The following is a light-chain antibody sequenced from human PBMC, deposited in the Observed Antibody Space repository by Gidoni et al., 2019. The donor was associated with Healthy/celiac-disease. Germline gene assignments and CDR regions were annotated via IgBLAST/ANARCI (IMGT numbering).Light chain of an antibody. CDR1: SSDVGCYNY. CDR3: SSYTSSSTYV. V-gene: IGLV2-14*01. Sequence: QSALTQPASVSGSPGQSITISCTGTSSDVGCYNYVSWYQQHPGKAPKLMIYDVSNRPSGVSNRFSGSKSGNTASLTISGLQAEDEADYYSSSYTSSSTYVFGTGTKVTV. CDR2: DVS. J-gene: IGLJ1*01.